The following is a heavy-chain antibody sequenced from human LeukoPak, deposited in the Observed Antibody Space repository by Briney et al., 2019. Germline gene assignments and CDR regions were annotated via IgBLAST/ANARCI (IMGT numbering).Heavy chain of an antibody. CDR1: GGSISSSNW. V-gene: IGHV4-4*02. CDR3: TRSTAAYGSGSLDAFDI. CDR2: IYHSGST. D-gene: IGHD3-10*01. Sequence: PSGTLSLTCAVSGGSISSSNWWSWVRQPPGKGLEGFGEIYHSGSTNYTPSLKSRVTISVDKSKNQFSLKLSSVTAADTAVYYCTRSTAAYGSGSLDAFDIWGQGTMVTVSS. J-gene: IGHJ3*02.